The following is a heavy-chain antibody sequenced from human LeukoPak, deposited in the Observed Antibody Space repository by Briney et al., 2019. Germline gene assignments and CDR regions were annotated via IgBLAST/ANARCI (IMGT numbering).Heavy chain of an antibody. J-gene: IGHJ1*01. D-gene: IGHD6-13*01. Sequence: PSETLSLTCTVSGGSISSYYWSWIRQPPGKGLEWIGYIYYSGSTYYNPSLKSRVTISVDTSKNQFSLKLSSVTAADTAVYYCAREGYSSSWYELYFQHWGQGTLVTVSS. CDR1: GGSISSYY. CDR2: IYYSGST. V-gene: IGHV4-59*12. CDR3: AREGYSSSWYELYFQH.